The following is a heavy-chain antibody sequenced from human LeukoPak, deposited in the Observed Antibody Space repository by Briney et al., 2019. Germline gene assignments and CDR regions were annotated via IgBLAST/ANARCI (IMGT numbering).Heavy chain of an antibody. CDR1: GGSISSYY. D-gene: IGHD3-3*01. V-gene: IGHV4-59*01. Sequence: SETLSLTRTVSGGSISSYYWSWIRQPPGKGLEWIGYIYYSGSTNYNPSLKSRVTISVDTSKNQFSLKLSSVTAADTAVYYCARVSQNTIFGVVIKSGYYGMDVWGQGTTVTVSS. CDR2: IYYSGST. J-gene: IGHJ6*02. CDR3: ARVSQNTIFGVVIKSGYYGMDV.